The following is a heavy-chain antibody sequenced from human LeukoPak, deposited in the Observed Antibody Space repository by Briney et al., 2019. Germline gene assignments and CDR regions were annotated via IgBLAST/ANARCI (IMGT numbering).Heavy chain of an antibody. CDR2: IYYSGST. Sequence: IPSETLSLTCTVSGGSVSGSTYYWGWIRQPPGKGLQWIGSIYYSGSTYYIPSLKSRLTISLDTSKNQFSLKLSSVTAADTAVYYCARQNSVAGTSFDYWGQGTLVTVSS. CDR1: GGSVSGSTYY. D-gene: IGHD6-19*01. V-gene: IGHV4-39*01. J-gene: IGHJ4*02. CDR3: ARQNSVAGTSFDY.